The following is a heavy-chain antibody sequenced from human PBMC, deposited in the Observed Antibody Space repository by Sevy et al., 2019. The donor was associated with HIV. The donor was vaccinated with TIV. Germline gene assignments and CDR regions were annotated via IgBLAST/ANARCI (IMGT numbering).Heavy chain of an antibody. CDR3: AKALPLFGYDF. CDR2: ISGGGGRT. V-gene: IGHV3-23*01. Sequence: GGSLRLSCAASGFTFDTFAMSWVRQAPGKGLEWVSRISGGGGRTYYADSVKGRFTISRDNSKNILYLQMNSLRAEDTAIYYCAKALPLFGYDFWGQGTLVTVSS. D-gene: IGHD6-25*01. J-gene: IGHJ4*02. CDR1: GFTFDTFA.